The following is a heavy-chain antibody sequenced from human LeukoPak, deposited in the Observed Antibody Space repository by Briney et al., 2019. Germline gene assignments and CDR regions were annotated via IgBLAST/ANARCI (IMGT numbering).Heavy chain of an antibody. Sequence: SETLSLTCTVSGGSISSYYWSWIRQPPGKGLEWIGYIYHGGSTNYNPSLKSRVTISGDTSKNKFFLNLSSVTTADTALYYCARGRYYYDSSGYPYNWFDPWGQGTLVTVSS. V-gene: IGHV4-59*01. CDR2: IYHGGST. D-gene: IGHD3-22*01. CDR3: ARGRYYYDSSGYPYNWFDP. J-gene: IGHJ5*02. CDR1: GGSISSYY.